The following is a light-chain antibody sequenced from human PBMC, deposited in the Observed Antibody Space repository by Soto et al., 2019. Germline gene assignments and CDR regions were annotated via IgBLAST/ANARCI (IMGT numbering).Light chain of an antibody. CDR2: RAS. CDR1: EAIDDW. J-gene: IGKJ4*01. V-gene: IGKV1-5*03. Sequence: DNKMTQSPSTLSAFVGDRVTITCRASEAIDDWLAWYQQKPGKAPKLLLYRASNLESGVPSRFSGRGFATEFNLTISSLQPDDVATYYCQAYNSYFGSGTKVE. CDR3: QAYNSY.